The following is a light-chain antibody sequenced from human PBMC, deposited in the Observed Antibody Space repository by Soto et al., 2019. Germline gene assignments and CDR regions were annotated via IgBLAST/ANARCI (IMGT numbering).Light chain of an antibody. CDR2: DVS. CDR1: QSVSSY. J-gene: IGKJ1*01. V-gene: IGKV3-11*01. CDR3: QQYNNWPPWT. Sequence: TVLAQSPATLSLSPGERATLSCRASQSVSSYLAWYQQKPGQAPRLLIYDVSSRATGIPARFSGSGSGTDFTLTISSLEPEDFAVYYCQQYNNWPPWTFGQGTKVDIK.